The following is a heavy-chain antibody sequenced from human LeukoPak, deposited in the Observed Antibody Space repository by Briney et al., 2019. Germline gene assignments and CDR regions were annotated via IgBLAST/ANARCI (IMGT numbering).Heavy chain of an antibody. CDR3: ARALHYYDSSGYHWYFDL. CDR2: IYYSGST. V-gene: IGHV4-59*08. Sequence: SETLSLTCTVSGGSISNYYWSWIRQPPGKEMEWIGYIYYSGSTNYNPSLKSRVTISVDTSRNQFSLKLSSVTATDTAVYYCARALHYYDSSGYHWYFDLWGRGTLVTVSS. J-gene: IGHJ2*01. D-gene: IGHD3-22*01. CDR1: GGSISNYY.